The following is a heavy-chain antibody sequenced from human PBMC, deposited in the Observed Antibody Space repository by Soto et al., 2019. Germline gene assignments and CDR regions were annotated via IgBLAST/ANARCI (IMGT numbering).Heavy chain of an antibody. J-gene: IGHJ4*02. D-gene: IGHD3-10*01. CDR2: ISGGGTTI. CDR1: GFRFSDHY. CDR3: AGDPYYYGSAF. V-gene: IGHV3-11*01. Sequence: GGSLRLSCAASGFRFSDHYMTWIRQAPGKGLEWVSKISGGGTTIYYADSVKGRFTVSRDNAKNSLYLQMNSLRTENTAVYYCAGDPYYYGSAFWGQGTLVTVSS.